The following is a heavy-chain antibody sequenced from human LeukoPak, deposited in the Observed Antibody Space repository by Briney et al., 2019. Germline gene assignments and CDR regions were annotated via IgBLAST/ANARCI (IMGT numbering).Heavy chain of an antibody. CDR1: GFTFSIYA. D-gene: IGHD6-13*01. Sequence: GGSLRLSCAASGFTFSIYAMSWVRQAPGKGLEWVSAISGSGGTAYYADSVKGRFTISRDNSKNTLYLQMNSLRAEDTAVYYCAKGVRIAAAGRYYYYYYYMDVWGKGTTVTVSS. CDR3: AKGVRIAAAGRYYYYYYYMDV. V-gene: IGHV3-23*01. CDR2: ISGSGGTA. J-gene: IGHJ6*03.